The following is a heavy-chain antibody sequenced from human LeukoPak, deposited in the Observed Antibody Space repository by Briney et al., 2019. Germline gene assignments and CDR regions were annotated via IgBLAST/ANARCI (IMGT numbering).Heavy chain of an antibody. CDR2: INHSGTT. CDR1: GGSFSGYF. D-gene: IGHD6-6*01. Sequence: PSETLSLTCAVYGGSFSGYFWSWIRQPPGKGLEWIGEINHSGTTNYNPSLKSRVTISVDTSKNQFSLKLSSVTAADTAVYYCARLSSSSVFFDYWGQGTLVTVSS. CDR3: ARLSSSSVFFDY. V-gene: IGHV4-34*01. J-gene: IGHJ4*02.